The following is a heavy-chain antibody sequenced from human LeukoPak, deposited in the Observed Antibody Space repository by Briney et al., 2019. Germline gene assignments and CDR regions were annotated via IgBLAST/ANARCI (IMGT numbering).Heavy chain of an antibody. Sequence: GASVKVSCKASGYTFTSYYMHWVRQAPGQGLEWMGIINPSGGSTSYAQKFQGRVTMTRDTSISTAYMELSRLRSDDTAVYYCARDLSSSSWGAYYYYYMDVWGKGTTVTISS. V-gene: IGHV1-46*01. D-gene: IGHD6-13*01. CDR3: ARDLSSSSWGAYYYYYMDV. CDR2: INPSGGST. J-gene: IGHJ6*03. CDR1: GYTFTSYY.